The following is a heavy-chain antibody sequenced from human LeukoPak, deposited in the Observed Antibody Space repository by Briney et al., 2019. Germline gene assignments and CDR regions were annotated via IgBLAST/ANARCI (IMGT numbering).Heavy chain of an antibody. Sequence: HPGGSLRLSCAASGFTFSSYSMNWVRQAPGKGLEWVAFIRYDGSNKYYADSVKGRFTISRDNSKNTLYLQMNSLRAEDTAVYYCAKDRRYDYYYYMDVWGKGTTVTISS. CDR3: AKDRRYDYYYYMDV. CDR1: GFTFSSYS. CDR2: IRYDGSNK. J-gene: IGHJ6*03. D-gene: IGHD3-16*01. V-gene: IGHV3-30*02.